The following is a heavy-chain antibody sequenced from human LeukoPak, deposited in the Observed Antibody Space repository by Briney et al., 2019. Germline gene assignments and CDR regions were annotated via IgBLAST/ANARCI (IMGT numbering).Heavy chain of an antibody. CDR1: GFTFKIYT. J-gene: IGHJ4*02. CDR2: INFSGDNRGDNT. D-gene: IGHD3-3*01. Sequence: GGSLRLSCAAFGFTFKIYTMNWVRQAPGKGLEWVSGINFSGDNRGDNTYYADSVRGRFSISRDNSQNTVFLQMNSLRVENTAAYYCVATFTVFGVVSTIEWGQGTLVTVSS. CDR3: VATFTVFGVVSTIE. V-gene: IGHV3-23*01.